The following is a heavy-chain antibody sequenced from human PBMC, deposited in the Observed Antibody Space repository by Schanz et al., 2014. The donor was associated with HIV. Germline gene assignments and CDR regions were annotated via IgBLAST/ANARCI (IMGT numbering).Heavy chain of an antibody. CDR1: VGSFTDYY. V-gene: IGHV4-34*01. CDR2: IKHSGST. Sequence: QVQLHQWGAGLLKPSETLSLTCAVYVGSFTDYYWTWIRQPPGKGLEWIGEIKHSGSTNYNPSLKSRVAFSVDTSRRQFSLKVNSVTAADTALYFCARVRSGSTAGYFDLWGRGTLVTVTT. J-gene: IGHJ2*01. D-gene: IGHD1-26*01. CDR3: ARVRSGSTAGYFDL.